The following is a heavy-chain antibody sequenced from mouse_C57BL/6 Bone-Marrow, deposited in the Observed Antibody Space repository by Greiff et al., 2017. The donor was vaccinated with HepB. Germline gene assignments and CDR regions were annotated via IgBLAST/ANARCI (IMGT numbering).Heavy chain of an antibody. D-gene: IGHD3-3*01. Sequence: EVQGVESGGGLVKPGGSLKLSCAASGFTFSSYAMSWVRQTPEKRLEWLATISDGGSYTYYPDNVKGRFTISRDNAKNNLYLQMSHLKSEDTAMYYCARGRLRGYFDYWGQGTTLTVSS. CDR1: GFTFSSYA. CDR2: ISDGGSYT. V-gene: IGHV5-4*01. J-gene: IGHJ2*01. CDR3: ARGRLRGYFDY.